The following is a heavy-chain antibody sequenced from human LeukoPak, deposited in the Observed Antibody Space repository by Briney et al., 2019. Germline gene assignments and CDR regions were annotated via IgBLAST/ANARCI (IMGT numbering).Heavy chain of an antibody. D-gene: IGHD6-13*01. J-gene: IGHJ5*02. V-gene: IGHV4-4*09. CDR2: IYTSGST. CDR1: GGSISSYY. Sequence: SETLSLTCTVSGGSISSYYWSWIRQPPGKGLEWIGYIYTSGSTNYNPSLKSRVTISVDTSKNQFSLKLSSVTAADTAVYYCARHHIAAALSWFDPWGQGTLVTVSS. CDR3: ARHHIAAALSWFDP.